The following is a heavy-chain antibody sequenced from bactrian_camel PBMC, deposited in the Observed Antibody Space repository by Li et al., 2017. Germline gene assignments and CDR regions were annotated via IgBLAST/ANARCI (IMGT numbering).Heavy chain of an antibody. CDR1: STVSDCC. D-gene: IGHD3*01. CDR3: AADVSLGPPFRLVAISYNY. Sequence: SGGGSVRAGGSLRLSCAASSTVSDCCMGWFRQTPGNEREWVGFIDGVGSEDYTDSVKGRYIISIDNAKNVLYLQMANLKPEDTAMYYCAADVSLGPPFRLVAISYNYWGQGTQVTVS. J-gene: IGHJ4*01. V-gene: IGHV3S6*01. CDR2: IDGVGSE.